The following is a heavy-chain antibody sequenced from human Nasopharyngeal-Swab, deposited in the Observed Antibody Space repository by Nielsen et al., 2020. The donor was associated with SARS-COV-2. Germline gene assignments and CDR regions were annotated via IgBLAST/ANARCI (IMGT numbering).Heavy chain of an antibody. Sequence: GGSLRLSCVASRFTFSRWPMHWVRQAPGKGLEWVTVISPDGSDKQYVDSVKGRFTISRDNSKNTLYLQVKSLRADDTGVYYCASLRADTPDFAYLGQGTLVTVSS. CDR1: RFTFSRWP. J-gene: IGHJ4*02. CDR2: ISPDGSDK. CDR3: ASLRADTPDFAY. D-gene: IGHD2-15*01. V-gene: IGHV3-30*03.